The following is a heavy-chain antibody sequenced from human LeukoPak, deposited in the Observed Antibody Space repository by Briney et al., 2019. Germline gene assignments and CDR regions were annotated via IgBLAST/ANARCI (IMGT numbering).Heavy chain of an antibody. D-gene: IGHD3-22*01. CDR1: GGSISSSSYY. Sequence: SETLSLTCTVSGGSISSSSYYWGWIRQPPGKGLEWIGSIYYSGSTNYNPSLKSRVTMSVDTSKNQFSLKLSSVTAADTAVYYCARLSHSSGYSPDCWGQGTLVTVSS. V-gene: IGHV4-39*01. CDR3: ARLSHSSGYSPDC. CDR2: IYYSGST. J-gene: IGHJ4*02.